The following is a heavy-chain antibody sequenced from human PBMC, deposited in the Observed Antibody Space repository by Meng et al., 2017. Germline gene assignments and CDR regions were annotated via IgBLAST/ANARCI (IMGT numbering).Heavy chain of an antibody. CDR3: ARYVAVAGVDY. CDR2: MTPNSGNT. D-gene: IGHD6-19*01. V-gene: IGHV1-8*01. J-gene: IGHJ4*02. Sequence: QVPLVQFGSEVNKPGASVKVSCKDTGDTFTSYDSNWVRQATGQGIEWTGWMTPNSGNTGYAQQFQGRVTMTRNTSISTAYMELSSLRSEDTAVYYCARYVAVAGVDYWGQGTLVTVSS. CDR1: GDTFTSYD.